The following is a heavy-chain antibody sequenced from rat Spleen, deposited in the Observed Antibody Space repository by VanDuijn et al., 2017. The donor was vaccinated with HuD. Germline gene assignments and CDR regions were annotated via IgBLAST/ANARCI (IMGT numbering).Heavy chain of an antibody. J-gene: IGHJ1*01. V-gene: IGHV5-25*01. CDR1: GFTFSNYY. Sequence: EVQLVESGGGLVQPGRSMKLSCAASGFTFSNYYMAWVRQAPTKGLEWVASISTGGGNTYYRDSVKGRVTISRDNAKSTLYLQMDSLRSEDKATYYCASRTGSSWYFDFWGPGTMVTVS. D-gene: IGHD5-1*01. CDR2: ISTGGGNT. CDR3: ASRTGSSWYFDF.